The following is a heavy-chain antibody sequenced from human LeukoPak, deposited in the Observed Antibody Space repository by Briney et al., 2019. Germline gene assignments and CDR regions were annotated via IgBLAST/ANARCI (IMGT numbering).Heavy chain of an antibody. CDR1: GFTFSRYW. CDR2: INSDGRST. J-gene: IGHJ4*02. V-gene: IGHV3-74*01. D-gene: IGHD6-19*01. Sequence: SGGSLRLSCAASGFTFSRYWMHWVRQAPGKGLVWVSRINSDGRSTNYADSVKGRFTISRDNAKNTLYLQMNSLRAEDTAVYYCARDPDSSGWSSFEYWGQGALVTVSS. CDR3: ARDPDSSGWSSFEY.